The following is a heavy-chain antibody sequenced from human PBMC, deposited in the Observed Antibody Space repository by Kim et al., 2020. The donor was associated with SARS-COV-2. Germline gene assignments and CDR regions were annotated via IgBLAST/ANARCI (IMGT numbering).Heavy chain of an antibody. Sequence: SRTTYADSVKGRFTVSRDNAKNKLYLQMNSLRAEDTAMYYCASRIYTSFDSWGQGTLVTVSS. J-gene: IGHJ4*02. CDR3: ASRIYTSFDS. V-gene: IGHV3-74*01. CDR2: SRT.